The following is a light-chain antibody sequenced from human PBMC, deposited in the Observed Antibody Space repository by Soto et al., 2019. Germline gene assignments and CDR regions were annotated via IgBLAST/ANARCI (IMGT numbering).Light chain of an antibody. CDR1: QSVLCSSNNNNY. Sequence: VMTPSPDSLAVSLAERATINCKSTQSVLCSSNNNNYLAWYQQKPGQPPNLLIYWAATREFGVPDRFSGSGSGTDFTLTISSLQADDVAVYYCQQYYSSPITFGQGTRLEI. J-gene: IGKJ5*01. CDR3: QQYYSSPIT. V-gene: IGKV4-1*01. CDR2: WAA.